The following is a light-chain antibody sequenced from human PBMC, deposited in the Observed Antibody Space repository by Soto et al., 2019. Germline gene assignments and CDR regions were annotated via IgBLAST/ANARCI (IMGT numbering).Light chain of an antibody. CDR1: QSVGSK. CDR2: DAF. Sequence: EVVMTQSPATLSVSPGERATLSCRASQSVGSKLAWYQQKPRQAPRLLIFDAFTRATGIPARFSGSGSGTEFTLFISSLQAEDFAVYYWQQYNNWPPLTFGGGTKVEI. CDR3: QQYNNWPPLT. V-gene: IGKV3-15*01. J-gene: IGKJ4*01.